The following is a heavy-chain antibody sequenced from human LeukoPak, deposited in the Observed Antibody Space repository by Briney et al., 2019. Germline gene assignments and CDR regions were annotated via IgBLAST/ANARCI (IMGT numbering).Heavy chain of an antibody. D-gene: IGHD3-3*01. CDR3: VRDRNALQFLDF. CDR1: GFTFRNFG. V-gene: IGHV3-33*01. Sequence: GGSLRLSCAASGFTFRNFGMHWVRQAPGKGLEWVAVIWYDGSEKYYADSVKGRFIISRDNSKNMLYLQTNSLRAEDTAAYYCVRDRNALQFLDFWGQGTVVTVSS. J-gene: IGHJ4*02. CDR2: IWYDGSEK.